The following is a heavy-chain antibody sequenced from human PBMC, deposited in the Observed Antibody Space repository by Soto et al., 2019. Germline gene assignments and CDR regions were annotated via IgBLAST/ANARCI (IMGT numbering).Heavy chain of an antibody. CDR3: ARTSAAGKYYYGMDV. CDR1: GYSFTSYW. J-gene: IGHJ6*02. CDR2: IYPGDSDT. D-gene: IGHD6-13*01. Sequence: EVQLVPSGAEVKKPGESLKISCKGSGYSFTSYWIGWVRQMPGKGLEWMGIIYPGDSDTRYSPSFQGQVTISADKSISTAYLQWSSLKASDTAMYYCARTSAAGKYYYGMDVWGQGTTVTVS. V-gene: IGHV5-51*01.